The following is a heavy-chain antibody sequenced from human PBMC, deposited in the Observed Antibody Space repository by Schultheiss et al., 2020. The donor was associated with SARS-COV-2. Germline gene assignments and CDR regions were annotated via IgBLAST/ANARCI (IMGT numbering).Heavy chain of an antibody. D-gene: IGHD1-7*01. CDR3: TTDFVTGTTLYYYMDV. Sequence: GGSLRLSCAASGFTFSSYSMNWVRQAPGKGLEWVAVISYDGSNKYYADSVKGRFTISRDNSKNTLYLQMNSLKTEDTAVYYCTTDFVTGTTLYYYMDVWGKGTTVTVSS. CDR2: ISYDGSNK. J-gene: IGHJ6*03. CDR1: GFTFSSYS. V-gene: IGHV3-30*03.